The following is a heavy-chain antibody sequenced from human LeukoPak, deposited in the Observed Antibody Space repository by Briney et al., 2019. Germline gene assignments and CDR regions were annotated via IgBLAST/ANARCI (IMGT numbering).Heavy chain of an antibody. J-gene: IGHJ4*01. CDR2: INPNSGTT. CDR3: APDYYDSLGY. V-gene: IGHV1-2*02. CDR1: GYTFTGYY. Sequence: ASVKVSCKACGYTFTGYYMHWVGQAPGQGREWMGWINPNSGTTNYAQKFQGRVTMTRDTSINTAYMELSRLRSDDTAVYYCAPDYYDSLGYWGQGTLVTVSS. D-gene: IGHD3-22*01.